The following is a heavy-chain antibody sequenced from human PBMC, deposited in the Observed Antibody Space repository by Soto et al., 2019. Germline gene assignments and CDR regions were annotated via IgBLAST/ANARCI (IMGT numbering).Heavy chain of an antibody. V-gene: IGHV3-23*01. CDR2: ISGGGLNT. Sequence: AGGSLRLSCTAAECTFRNYAVTWVRQAPGKSLEWISSISGGGLNTHYADSVKGRFTVSRDDSKSTLYLQMANLTAGDTAVYYCAKGGSGWYPFDYWGQGTPVTVSS. J-gene: IGHJ4*02. D-gene: IGHD6-19*01. CDR1: ECTFRNYA. CDR3: AKGGSGWYPFDY.